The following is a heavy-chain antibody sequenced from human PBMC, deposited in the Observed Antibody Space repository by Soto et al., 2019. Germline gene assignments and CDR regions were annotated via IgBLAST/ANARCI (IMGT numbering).Heavy chain of an antibody. D-gene: IGHD3-22*01. V-gene: IGHV3-23*01. CDR1: GFTFSSYA. CDR2: ISGSGGST. J-gene: IGHJ6*02. Sequence: GGSLRLSCAASGFTFSSYAMSWVRQAPGKGLEWVSAISGSGGSTYYADSVKGRFTISRDNSKNTLYLQMNSLRAEDTAVYYCAKASSDSGDYYYGMDVWGQGTTVTVSS. CDR3: AKASSDSGDYYYGMDV.